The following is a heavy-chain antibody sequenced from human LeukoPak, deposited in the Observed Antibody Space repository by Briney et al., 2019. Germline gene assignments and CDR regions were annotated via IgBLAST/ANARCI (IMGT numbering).Heavy chain of an antibody. CDR2: IIPIFGIA. CDR3: ARELGEYCGGDCYSSYFDY. V-gene: IGHV1-69*04. CDR1: GGTFSSYA. D-gene: IGHD2-21*02. J-gene: IGHJ4*02. Sequence: ASVKVSCKASGGTFSSYAISWVRQAPGQGLEWMGRIIPIFGIANYAQKFQGRVTITADKSTSTAYMELSSLGSEDTAVYYCARELGEYCGGDCYSSYFDYWGQGTLVTVSS.